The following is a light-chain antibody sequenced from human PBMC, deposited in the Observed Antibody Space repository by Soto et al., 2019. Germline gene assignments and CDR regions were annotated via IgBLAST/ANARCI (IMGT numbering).Light chain of an antibody. Sequence: QSVMTQLASGSGSPGQSITISCTGTSGDVGRYNFVSWYPLHPGEAPQLIISDVSNRPSGISNRFSGSKSGNTASLTISGLQAEDEADYYCCSYVGSALYVFGTGTKVTVL. V-gene: IGLV2-14*03. CDR3: CSYVGSALYV. J-gene: IGLJ1*01. CDR1: SGDVGRYNF. CDR2: DVS.